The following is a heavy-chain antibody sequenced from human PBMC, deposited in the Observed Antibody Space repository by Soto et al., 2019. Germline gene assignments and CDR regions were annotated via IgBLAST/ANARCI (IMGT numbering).Heavy chain of an antibody. CDR2: ISAYNGNT. CDR1: GYTFTSYG. CDR3: ARGVESEQLDAFDI. J-gene: IGHJ3*02. D-gene: IGHD1-26*01. Sequence: EASVKVSCKASGYTFTSYGISWVRQAPGQGLEWMGWISAYNGNTNYAQKLQGRVTMTTDTSTSTAYMELRSLRSDDTAVYYCARGVESEQLDAFDIWGQGTMVTVSS. V-gene: IGHV1-18*01.